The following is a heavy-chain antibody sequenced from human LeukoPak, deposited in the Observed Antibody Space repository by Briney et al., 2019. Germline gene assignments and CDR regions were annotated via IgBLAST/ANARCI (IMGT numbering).Heavy chain of an antibody. D-gene: IGHD6-19*01. Sequence: ASVKVSCEASGYTFTDYYIHWVRQAPGRGLEWMGWINPNSGGTNSAQKFQGRVTMTKDTSISTAYMELSRLRSDDTAVYFCARAIAVVDYWGQGTLVTVSS. CDR1: GYTFTDYY. CDR2: INPNSGGT. J-gene: IGHJ4*02. V-gene: IGHV1-2*02. CDR3: ARAIAVVDY.